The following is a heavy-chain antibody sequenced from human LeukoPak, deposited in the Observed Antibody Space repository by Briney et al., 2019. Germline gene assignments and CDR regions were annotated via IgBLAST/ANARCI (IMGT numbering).Heavy chain of an antibody. J-gene: IGHJ5*02. CDR1: GGSISSYY. D-gene: IGHD4-17*01. CDR2: IYYSGST. Sequence: SETLSLTCTVSGGSISSYYWSWIRQPPGKGLEWIGYIYYSGSTNYNPSLKTRVTMSVDTSKNQFSLKLSSVTAADTAVYYCARGPLTMTRGFDPWGQGTLVTVSS. V-gene: IGHV4-59*12. CDR3: ARGPLTMTRGFDP.